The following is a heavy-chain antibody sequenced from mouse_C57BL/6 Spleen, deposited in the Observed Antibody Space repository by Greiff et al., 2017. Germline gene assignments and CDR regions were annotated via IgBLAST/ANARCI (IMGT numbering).Heavy chain of an antibody. J-gene: IGHJ1*03. CDR2: IDPNSGGT. V-gene: IGHV1-72*01. CDR1: GYTFTSYW. CDR3: ARSEIGNFDV. Sequence: QVQLQQPGAELVKPGASVKLSCKASGYTFTSYWMHWVKQRPGRSLELIGRIDPNSGGTKYNEKFNSKATLTVDKPSSTAYMQLSSLTSEDAAVXYCARSEIGNFDVWGTGTTVTVSS.